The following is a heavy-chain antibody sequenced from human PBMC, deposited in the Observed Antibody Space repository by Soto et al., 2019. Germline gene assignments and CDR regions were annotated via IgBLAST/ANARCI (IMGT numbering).Heavy chain of an antibody. D-gene: IGHD6-13*01. CDR2: IYYSGST. Sequence: SETLSLTCTVSGGSISSSSYYWGWIRQPPGKGLEWIGSIYYSGSTYYNPSLKSRVTISVDTSKNQFSLKLSSVTAADTAVYYCARRGIAAAGTRYYGMDVWGQGTTVTVSS. J-gene: IGHJ6*02. V-gene: IGHV4-39*01. CDR1: GGSISSSSYY. CDR3: ARRGIAAAGTRYYGMDV.